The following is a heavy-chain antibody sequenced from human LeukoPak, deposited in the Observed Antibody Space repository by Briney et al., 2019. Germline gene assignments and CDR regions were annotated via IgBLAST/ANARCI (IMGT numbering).Heavy chain of an antibody. CDR3: ARDPGDSYDSSNY. Sequence: GGSLRLSCAASGFTVSSNYMSWVRQAPGKGLEWASVIYSGGSTYYADSVKGRFTISRDNSKNTLYLQMNSLRAEDTAVYYCARDPGDSYDSSNYWGQGTLVTVSS. D-gene: IGHD3-22*01. J-gene: IGHJ4*02. CDR2: IYSGGST. V-gene: IGHV3-53*01. CDR1: GFTVSSNY.